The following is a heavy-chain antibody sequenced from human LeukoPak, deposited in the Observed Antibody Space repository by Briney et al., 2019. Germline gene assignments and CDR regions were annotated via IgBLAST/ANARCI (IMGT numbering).Heavy chain of an antibody. V-gene: IGHV3-48*01. J-gene: IGHJ4*02. CDR2: IDPSSSTI. Sequence: GGSLRLSCATSGFIFSTYRMNWVRQAPGKGLEWISFIDPSSSTIYYADSVKGRFTISRDNSKNTLYLQMNSLRAEDTAVYYCASRASSFRHFDYWGQGTLVTVSS. CDR3: ASRASSFRHFDY. CDR1: GFIFSTYR. D-gene: IGHD3-16*02.